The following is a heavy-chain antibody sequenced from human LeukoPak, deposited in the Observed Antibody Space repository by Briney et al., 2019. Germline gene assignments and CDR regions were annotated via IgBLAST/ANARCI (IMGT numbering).Heavy chain of an antibody. V-gene: IGHV3-7*01. CDR2: IKQDGSEK. CDR3: ARDRITGNY. D-gene: IGHD1-20*01. J-gene: IGHJ4*02. CDR1: GSTFSSYW. Sequence: PGGSLRLSCAASGSTFSSYWMSWVRQAPGKGLEWVANIKQDGSEKYYVDSVKGRFTISRDNAKNSLYLQMNSLRAEDTAVYYCARDRITGNYWGQGTLVTVSS.